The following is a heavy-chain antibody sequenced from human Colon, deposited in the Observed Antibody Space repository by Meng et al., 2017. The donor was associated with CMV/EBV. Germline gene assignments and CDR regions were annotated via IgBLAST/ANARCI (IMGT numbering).Heavy chain of an antibody. D-gene: IGHD3-10*01. CDR3: VKDQCRG. CDR1: GFTFSDYG. CDR2: VLYDGSRK. J-gene: IGHJ4*02. V-gene: IGHV3-30*02. Sequence: VQLVASGGGVVQPGGSLRLSCAASGFTFSDYGMHWLRQAPGKGLEWVAFVLYDGSRKYYGDSVKGRFSISRDNSKNTLYLQMNSLRADDTAVYYCVKDQCRGWGQGTLVTVSS.